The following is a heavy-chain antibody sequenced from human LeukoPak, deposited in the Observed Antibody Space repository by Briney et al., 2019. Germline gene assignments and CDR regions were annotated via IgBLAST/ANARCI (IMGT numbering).Heavy chain of an antibody. J-gene: IGHJ3*02. Sequence: ASVKVSCKTSGYTFTSYGISWVRQAPGQGLEWMGWISGYNAKTNYAQKFQGRATMTTDTSTSTVFMELRSLRSDDTAVYYCARTMAEHAFNIWGQGTMVTVSS. CDR1: GYTFTSYG. D-gene: IGHD3-10*01. CDR3: ARTMAEHAFNI. CDR2: ISGYNAKT. V-gene: IGHV1-18*01.